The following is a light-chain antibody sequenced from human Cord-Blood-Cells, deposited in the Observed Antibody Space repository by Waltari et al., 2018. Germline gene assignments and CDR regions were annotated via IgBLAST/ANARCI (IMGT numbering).Light chain of an antibody. CDR2: LGS. Sequence: DIVMTQSPLSLPVTPGEPASISCRSIQSLLHSNGYNYLDWYLQKPGQSPQLLIYLGSNRASGVPDRFSGSGSGTDFTLKISRVEAEDVGVYYCMQALQTPIFTFGPGTKVDIK. J-gene: IGKJ3*01. CDR3: MQALQTPIFT. V-gene: IGKV2-28*01. CDR1: QSLLHSNGYNY.